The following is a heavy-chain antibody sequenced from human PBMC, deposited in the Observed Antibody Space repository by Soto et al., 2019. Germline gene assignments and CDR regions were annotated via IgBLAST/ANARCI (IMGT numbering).Heavy chain of an antibody. V-gene: IGHV4-39*01. CDR1: GGSIGSSSYY. Sequence: SETLSLTCTVSGGSIGSSSYYWGWIRQPPGKGLEWIGSIFYSGSTYYNPSLKSRVTISVDTSKNQFSLKLSSVTAADTAVYYCARQAYDILTGYYYYYGMDVWGQGTTVTVSS. D-gene: IGHD3-9*01. J-gene: IGHJ6*02. CDR3: ARQAYDILTGYYYYYGMDV. CDR2: IFYSGST.